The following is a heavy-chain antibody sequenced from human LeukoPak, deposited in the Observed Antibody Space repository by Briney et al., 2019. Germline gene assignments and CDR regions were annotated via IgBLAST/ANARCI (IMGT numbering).Heavy chain of an antibody. J-gene: IGHJ5*02. Sequence: SQTLSLTCTVSGGSISSGSYYWSWIRQPAGRGXXXXGRIYTSGSTNYNPSLKSRVTISVDTSKNQFSLKLSSVTAADTAVYYCARDAAVAGTSGWFDPWGQGTLVTVSS. D-gene: IGHD6-19*01. CDR1: GGSISSGSYY. V-gene: IGHV4-61*02. CDR2: IYTSGST. CDR3: ARDAAVAGTSGWFDP.